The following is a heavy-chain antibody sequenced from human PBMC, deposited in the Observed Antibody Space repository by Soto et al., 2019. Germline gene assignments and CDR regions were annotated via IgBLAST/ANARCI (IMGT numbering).Heavy chain of an antibody. CDR3: ATHPPYGPLDY. Sequence: PSETLSLTCTVSGGSISSYYWSWIRQPPGKGLEWIGYIYYSGSTNYNPSLKSRVTISVDTSKNQFSLRLTSVTAADTAVYYCATHPPYGPLDYWGQGTQVTVSS. J-gene: IGHJ4*02. CDR1: GGSISSYY. V-gene: IGHV4-59*08. CDR2: IYYSGST. D-gene: IGHD4-17*01.